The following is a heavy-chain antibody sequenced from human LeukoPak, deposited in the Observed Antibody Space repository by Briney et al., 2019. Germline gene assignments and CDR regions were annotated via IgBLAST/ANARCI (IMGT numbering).Heavy chain of an antibody. D-gene: IGHD3-22*01. CDR1: GFTFSSYA. V-gene: IGHV3-23*01. CDR3: ATETITMIVVVIGDAFAI. J-gene: IGHJ3*02. Sequence: PGGSRRLSGAASGFTFSSYAMSWVRQAPGKGVEWVSAISGSGGSTYYADSVKGRFTISRDNSKNTLYLQMNSLRAEDTAVYYCATETITMIVVVIGDAFAIWGQGTMVTVSS. CDR2: ISGSGGST.